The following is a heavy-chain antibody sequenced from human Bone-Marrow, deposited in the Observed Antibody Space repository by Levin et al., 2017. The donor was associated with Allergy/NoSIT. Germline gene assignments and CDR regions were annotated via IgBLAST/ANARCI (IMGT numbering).Heavy chain of an antibody. CDR2: ISSNGGST. D-gene: IGHD3-9*01. V-gene: IGHV3-64*01. CDR3: ARSSKYFDWLSSYINDAFDI. Sequence: PGGSLRLSCAASGFTFSSYAMHWVRQAPGKGLEYVSAISSNGGSTYYANSVKGRFTISRDNSKNTLYLQMGSLRAEDMAVYYCARSSKYFDWLSSYINDAFDIWGQGTMVTVSS. CDR1: GFTFSSYA. J-gene: IGHJ3*02.